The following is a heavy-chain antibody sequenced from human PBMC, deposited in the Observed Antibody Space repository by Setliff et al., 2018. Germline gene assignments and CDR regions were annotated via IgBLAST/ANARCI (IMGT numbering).Heavy chain of an antibody. V-gene: IGHV4-31*03. CDR2: IYYSGSTS. CDR3: ARGRAGHSGH. J-gene: IGHJ4*02. Sequence: NPSETLSLTCTVSGGSISSGGYYWSWIRQHPGKGLEWIGYIYYSGSTSYYNPSLKSRVTISVDTSKNQFSLKLSSVTAADTAVYYCARGRAGHSGHWGQGTLVT. D-gene: IGHD6-19*01. CDR1: GGSISSGGYY.